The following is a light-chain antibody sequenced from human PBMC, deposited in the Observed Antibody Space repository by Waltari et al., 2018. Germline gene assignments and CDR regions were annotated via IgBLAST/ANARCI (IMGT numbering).Light chain of an antibody. V-gene: IGLV2-23*02. J-gene: IGLJ3*02. CDR2: EVT. Sequence: QSALTPPAYVAGAPGQSITITCPGSDSAVGTYNLYSWYQQHPGKATKLMIYEVTKRPSGVTNRFAGSKSGNTASLTISGLQAEDDADYYCCSYAGSSTVFGGWTKLTVL. CDR1: DSAVGTYNL. CDR3: CSYAGSSTV.